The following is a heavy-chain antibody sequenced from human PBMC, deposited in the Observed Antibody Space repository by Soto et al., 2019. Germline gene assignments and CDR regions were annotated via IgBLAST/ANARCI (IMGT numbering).Heavy chain of an antibody. J-gene: IGHJ4*02. Sequence: QVQLVQSGAEVKKPGASVKVSXXXXGXTXTSYXISWVRXAPGQGLEWMGWISAYNGNTKNAQKLQGRVTMTTDTSTSTAYMELRSLRSDDTAVYYCARDSPPVDYWGQGTLVTVSS. CDR2: ISAYNGNT. CDR1: GXTXTSYX. V-gene: IGHV1-18*01. CDR3: ARDSPPVDY.